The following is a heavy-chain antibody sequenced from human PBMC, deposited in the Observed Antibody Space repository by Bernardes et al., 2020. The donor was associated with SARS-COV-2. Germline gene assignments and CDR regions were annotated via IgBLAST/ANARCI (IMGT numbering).Heavy chain of an antibody. Sequence: GGSLRLSCAASGFTFSSYTMNWVRQAPGKGLEWVSSISTSSTYISYSDSVRGRFTISRDNAKSSVYLQMNSPRVDDTAVYYCARVDFSNLYYFDYWGQGTPVTVSS. J-gene: IGHJ4*02. CDR3: ARVDFSNLYYFDY. D-gene: IGHD4-4*01. CDR1: GFTFSSYT. CDR2: ISTSSTYI. V-gene: IGHV3-21*06.